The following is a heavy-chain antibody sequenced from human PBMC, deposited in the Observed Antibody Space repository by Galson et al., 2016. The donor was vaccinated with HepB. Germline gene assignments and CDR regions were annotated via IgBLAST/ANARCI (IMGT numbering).Heavy chain of an antibody. Sequence: SVKVSCKASGYTLTSYGLSWVRQAPGQGPEWMGWISTYTGHTNYAQKLQGRVTMTRDTFTSTAYMELRSLRSDDTAVYYCARWGRGVPHNWFDPWGQGTLVTVSS. CDR2: ISTYTGHT. V-gene: IGHV1-18*01. CDR1: GYTLTSYG. J-gene: IGHJ5*02. D-gene: IGHD3-10*01. CDR3: ARWGRGVPHNWFDP.